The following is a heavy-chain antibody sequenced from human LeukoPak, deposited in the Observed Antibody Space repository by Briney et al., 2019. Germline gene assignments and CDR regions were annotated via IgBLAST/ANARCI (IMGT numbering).Heavy chain of an antibody. CDR2: IYSGGST. J-gene: IGHJ6*02. CDR3: AKRHCTNGVCYTYYYYGMDV. Sequence: GGSLRLSCAASGFTVSSNYMSWVRQAPGKGLEWVSVIYSGGSTNYVDSVKGRFTISRDNSKNTLYLQMNSLRAEDTAVYYCAKRHCTNGVCYTYYYYGMDVWGQGTTVTVSS. V-gene: IGHV3-66*01. D-gene: IGHD2-8*01. CDR1: GFTVSSNY.